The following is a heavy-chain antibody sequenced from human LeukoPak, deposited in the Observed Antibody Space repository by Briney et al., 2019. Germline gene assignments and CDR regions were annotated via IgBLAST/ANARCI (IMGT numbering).Heavy chain of an antibody. CDR2: IYPDDSNT. V-gene: IGHV5-51*01. D-gene: IGHD1-1*01. CDR3: ARHVTTTAVSWFDP. CDR1: GYSFTTYW. J-gene: IGHJ5*02. Sequence: GESLKISCKGSGYSFTTYWIGWVRQMPGKGLEWMGIIYPDDSNTRYSPSFQGQVTISADKSISTAYLQRSSLKASDTAMYYCARHVTTTAVSWFDPWGQGTLVTVSS.